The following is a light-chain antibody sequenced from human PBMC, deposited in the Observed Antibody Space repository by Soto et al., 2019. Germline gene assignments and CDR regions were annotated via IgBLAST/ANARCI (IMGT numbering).Light chain of an antibody. Sequence: DIQLTQSPSFLSASVGDRVTITCRASQGISSYLAWYQQKRGRAPSLLIFDATTLHSGVPSRFSGGGSGTEFTLTINGLQPDDFATYYCQQFAKSSTFGQGTTVEIK. J-gene: IGKJ1*01. V-gene: IGKV1-9*01. CDR1: QGISSY. CDR2: DAT. CDR3: QQFAKSST.